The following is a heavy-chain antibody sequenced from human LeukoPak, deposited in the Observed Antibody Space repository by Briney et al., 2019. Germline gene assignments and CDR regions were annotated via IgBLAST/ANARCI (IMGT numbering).Heavy chain of an antibody. CDR1: GFTFSSYA. Sequence: PGGSLRLSCAASGFTFSSYAVSWVRQAPGKGLEWVSAISGSGGSTYYADSVKGRFTISRDNSKNTLYLQMNSLRAEDTAVYYCATTYGSGTYYFDYWGQGTLVTVSS. D-gene: IGHD3-10*01. J-gene: IGHJ4*02. V-gene: IGHV3-23*01. CDR2: ISGSGGST. CDR3: ATTYGSGTYYFDY.